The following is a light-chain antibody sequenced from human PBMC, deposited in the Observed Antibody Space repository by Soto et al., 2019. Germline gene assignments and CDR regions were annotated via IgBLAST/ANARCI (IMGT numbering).Light chain of an antibody. CDR3: QQYNSYPWT. J-gene: IGKJ1*01. Sequence: DIQMTQSPSTLSASVGDRVTITCRASQFISCWLAWYQQKPGKVPKLLIFHASNLESGVPSRFSGSGSGTEFTLTISSLQPDDFATYYSQQYNSYPWTFGQGTKVEI. CDR2: HAS. V-gene: IGKV1-5*01. CDR1: QFISCW.